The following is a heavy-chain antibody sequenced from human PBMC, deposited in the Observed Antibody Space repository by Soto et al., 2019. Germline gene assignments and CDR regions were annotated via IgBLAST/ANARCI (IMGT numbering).Heavy chain of an antibody. J-gene: IGHJ6*02. Sequence: KQSQTLSLTCTVSGGSISSGGYYWSWIRQHPGKGLVWIGYIYYSGSTYYNPSLKSRVTISVDTSKNQFSLKLSSVTAADTAVYYCARDAEYIVVVPAAARGGYYGMDVCGQGTTVTVSS. CDR1: GGSISSGGYY. CDR2: IYYSGST. D-gene: IGHD2-2*01. V-gene: IGHV4-31*03. CDR3: ARDAEYIVVVPAAARGGYYGMDV.